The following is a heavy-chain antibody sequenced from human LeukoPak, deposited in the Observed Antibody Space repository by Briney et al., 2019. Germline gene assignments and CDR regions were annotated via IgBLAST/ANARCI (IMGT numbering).Heavy chain of an antibody. CDR1: GGSIRSGTYY. CDR2: FYTSGST. V-gene: IGHV4-61*02. CDR3: ARVEKTTFYYYRDV. D-gene: IGHD4-11*01. J-gene: IGHJ6*03. Sequence: SEILSLTCSVSGGSIRSGTYYWSWIRQFAGKGLEWIGRFYTSGSTNYNPSLKSRVTISVDTSKNQFSLNLTSVTAADTAVYYCARVEKTTFYYYRDVWGKGTTVTVSS.